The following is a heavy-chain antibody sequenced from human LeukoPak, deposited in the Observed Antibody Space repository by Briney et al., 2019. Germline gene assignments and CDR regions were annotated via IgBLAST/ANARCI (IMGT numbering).Heavy chain of an antibody. Sequence: ASVKVSCKASGYTFNSYYMHWVRQAPGQGLEWMGIINPSGGSTSYAQKFQGRVTMPRDTSTSTVYMELSSLRSEDTAVYYCARVYYYYDSSGILTLYFDYWGQGTLVTVSS. D-gene: IGHD3-22*01. CDR2: INPSGGST. CDR3: ARVYYYYDSSGILTLYFDY. CDR1: GYTFNSYY. V-gene: IGHV1-46*02. J-gene: IGHJ4*02.